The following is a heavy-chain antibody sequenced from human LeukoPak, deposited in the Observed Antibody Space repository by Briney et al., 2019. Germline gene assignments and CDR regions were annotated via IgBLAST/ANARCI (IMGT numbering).Heavy chain of an antibody. CDR3: ARDQYYYGSGSYGLDY. Sequence: SETLSLTCTVSGGSISSYYGSWIRQPAGKGLEWIGRIYTSGSTNYNPSLKSRVTMSVDTSKNQFSLKLSSVTAADTAVYYCARDQYYYGSGSYGLDYWGQGTLVTVSS. J-gene: IGHJ4*02. CDR2: IYTSGST. D-gene: IGHD3-10*01. CDR1: GGSISSYY. V-gene: IGHV4-4*07.